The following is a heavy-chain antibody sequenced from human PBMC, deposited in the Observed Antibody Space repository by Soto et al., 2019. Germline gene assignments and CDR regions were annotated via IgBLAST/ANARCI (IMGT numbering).Heavy chain of an antibody. J-gene: IGHJ4*02. Sequence: PGGSLRLSCAASGFTFNNYAMSWVRQAPGKGLEWVSGISGSGVRTYYADSVKGRFTISRDNSKNTLYLQMNSLRAGDTALYYWAKGALYKLPIDYWGQGTLVNVSS. CDR3: AKGALYKLPIDY. D-gene: IGHD2-2*01. CDR1: GFTFNNYA. CDR2: ISGSGVRT. V-gene: IGHV3-23*01.